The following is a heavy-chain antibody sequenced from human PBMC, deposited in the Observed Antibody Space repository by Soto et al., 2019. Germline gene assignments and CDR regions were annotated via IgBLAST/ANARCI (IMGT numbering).Heavy chain of an antibody. CDR2: IFSNNKK. D-gene: IGHD2-2*01. CDR1: GISLSNERVG. CDR3: ARAIFRLGYCGSTRCYELDY. V-gene: IGHV2-26*01. Sequence: SGPTLVNPTEPLTLTCTVSGISLSNERVGVSRIRQPPGKALEWLADIFSNNKKSYSTFLRSRLTISKDTSRSQVVLTMTNMDPVDTGTYYCARAIFRLGYCGSTRCYELDYWGQGTTVTVSS. J-gene: IGHJ4*02.